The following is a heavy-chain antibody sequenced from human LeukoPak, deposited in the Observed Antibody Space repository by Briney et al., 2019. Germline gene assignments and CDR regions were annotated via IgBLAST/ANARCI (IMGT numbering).Heavy chain of an antibody. CDR3: AREARRSSSSYVKVDWFDP. V-gene: IGHV3-74*01. Sequence: GGSLRLSCAASGFTFSNYWMHWVRHVPGVGLVWVSRINSDGSSTIDADSVKGRFTISRDNAKNTLYLQMNSLRAEDTAVYYCAREARRSSSSYVKVDWFDPWGQGTLVTVSS. CDR1: GFTFSNYW. CDR2: INSDGSST. D-gene: IGHD6-13*01. J-gene: IGHJ5*02.